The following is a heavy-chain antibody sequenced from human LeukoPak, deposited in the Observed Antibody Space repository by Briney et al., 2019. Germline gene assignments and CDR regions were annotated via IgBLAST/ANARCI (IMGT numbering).Heavy chain of an antibody. CDR2: IRSKAYGGTT. D-gene: IGHD2-15*01. CDR3: TRVEDIVVVVAANSYYMDV. CDR1: GFTVSSNY. Sequence: GGSLRLSCAASGFTVSSNYMSWVRQAPGKGLEWVGFIRSKAYGGTTEYAASVKGRFTISRDDSKSIAYLQMNSLKTEDTAVYYCTRVEDIVVVVAANSYYMDVWGKGTTVTVSS. V-gene: IGHV3-49*04. J-gene: IGHJ6*03.